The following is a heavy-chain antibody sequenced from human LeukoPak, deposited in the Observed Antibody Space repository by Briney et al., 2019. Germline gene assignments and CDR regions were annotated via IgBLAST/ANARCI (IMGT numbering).Heavy chain of an antibody. D-gene: IGHD3-22*01. V-gene: IGHV3-21*01. CDR3: VRDFHRRLYDTNYYFY. CDR2: ISSSSSYI. J-gene: IGHJ4*02. Sequence: KPGGSLRLSCAASGFTFSSYSMNWVRQAPGKGLEWVSSISSSSSYIYYADSVKGRFTISRDNSKNSLYLQMNSLRAEDTAAYYCVRDFHRRLYDTNYYFYWGQGTLVTVSS. CDR1: GFTFSSYS.